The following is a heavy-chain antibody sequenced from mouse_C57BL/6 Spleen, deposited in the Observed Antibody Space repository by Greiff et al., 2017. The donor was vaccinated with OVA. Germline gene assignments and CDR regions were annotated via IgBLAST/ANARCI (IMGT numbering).Heavy chain of an antibody. CDR1: GFNIKDYY. CDR3: TKGSNYVWFAY. D-gene: IGHD2-5*01. Sequence: EVQLQQSGAELVRPGASVKLSCTASGFNIKDYYMHWVKQRPEQGLEWIGRIDPEDGDTEYAPKFQGKATMTADTSSNTAYLQLSSLTSEDTAVYYCTKGSNYVWFAYWGQGTLVTVSA. V-gene: IGHV14-1*01. CDR2: IDPEDGDT. J-gene: IGHJ3*01.